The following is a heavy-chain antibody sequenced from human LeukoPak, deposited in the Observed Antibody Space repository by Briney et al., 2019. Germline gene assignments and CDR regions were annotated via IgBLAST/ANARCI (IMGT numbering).Heavy chain of an antibody. CDR2: VYTSGST. Sequence: SQTLSLTCTVSGGSISSRNYYWSWVRQPAGKGLEWIGRVYTSGSTSYNPSLKSRVTISIDTSKNQFSLRSRSVTAADTAIYYCARDPPPAWTLATFSSHWYFDLWGRGTLVTVSS. J-gene: IGHJ2*01. CDR1: GGSISSRNYY. D-gene: IGHD5-24*01. CDR3: ARDPPPAWTLATFSSHWYFDL. V-gene: IGHV4-61*02.